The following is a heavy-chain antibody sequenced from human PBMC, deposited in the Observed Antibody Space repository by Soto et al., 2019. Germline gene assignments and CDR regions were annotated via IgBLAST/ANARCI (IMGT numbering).Heavy chain of an antibody. CDR1: GGSISSGGYY. J-gene: IGHJ6*02. D-gene: IGHD2-15*01. CDR3: AREYCSGGSCYAPYYYYGMDV. CDR2: IYYSGST. V-gene: IGHV4-31*03. Sequence: SETLSLTCTVSGGSISSGGYYWSWIRQHPGKGLEWIGYIYYSGSTYYNPSLKSRVTISVDTSKNQFSLKLSSVTAADTAVYYCAREYCSGGSCYAPYYYYGMDVWGQGTTVTVSS.